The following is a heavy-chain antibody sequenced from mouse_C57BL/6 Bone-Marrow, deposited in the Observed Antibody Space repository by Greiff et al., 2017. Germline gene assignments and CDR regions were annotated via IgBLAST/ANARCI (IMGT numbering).Heavy chain of an antibody. V-gene: IGHV1-64*01. J-gene: IGHJ2*01. Sequence: QVQLQQPGAELVKPGASVKLSCKASGYTFTSYWMHWVKQRPGQGLEWIGMIHPNSGSTNYNEKFKSKATLTVDKSSSTAYMQLSSLTSEASAVDCCARGRYQVSTGFDYWGQGTTLTVSS. CDR1: GYTFTSYW. CDR2: IHPNSGST. CDR3: ARGRYQVSTGFDY. D-gene: IGHD2-2*01.